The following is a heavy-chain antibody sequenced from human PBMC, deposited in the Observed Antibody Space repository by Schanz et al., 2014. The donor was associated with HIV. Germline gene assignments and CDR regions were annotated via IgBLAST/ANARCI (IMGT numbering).Heavy chain of an antibody. CDR1: GFSFSDYH. CDR2: LTGYGDKK. CDR3: AKPEYDSRGNSQSHFDY. V-gene: IGHV3-23*04. J-gene: IGHJ4*02. Sequence: VQLVESGGDLVKPGGSLRLSCTASGFSFSDYHMSWIRQAPGKGLEWVSSLTGYGDKKYYADSVKGRFTISRDNSKNTLYLQMNSLRAEDTAVYYCAKPEYDSRGNSQSHFDYWGQGTLVTVSS. D-gene: IGHD3-22*01.